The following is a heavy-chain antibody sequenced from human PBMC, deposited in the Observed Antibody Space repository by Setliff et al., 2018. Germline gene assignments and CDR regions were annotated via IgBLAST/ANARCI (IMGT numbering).Heavy chain of an antibody. D-gene: IGHD3-22*01. J-gene: IGHJ6*02. CDR3: ARRDPGTMTYYYGMDV. V-gene: IGHV5-51*01. CDR1: GYNFANYW. CDR2: IYPDDSDS. Sequence: GESLKISCRASGYNFANYWIGWVRQMPGKGLEWMAIIYPDDSDSRHSPSFQGQVTISADKSISTAYLQWSSLKASDTAMYYCARRDPGTMTYYYGMDVWGQGTTVTVSS.